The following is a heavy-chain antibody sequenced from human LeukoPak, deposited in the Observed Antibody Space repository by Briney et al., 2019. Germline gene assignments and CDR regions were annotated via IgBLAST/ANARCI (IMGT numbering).Heavy chain of an antibody. CDR2: ISSSSSYI. CDR1: GFTVSSNY. J-gene: IGHJ4*02. D-gene: IGHD1-26*01. CDR3: ARETWELPNDY. V-gene: IGHV3-21*01. Sequence: GGSLRLSCAASGFTVSSNYMSWVRQAPGKGLEWVSSISSSSSYIYYADSVKGRFTISRDNAKNSLYLQMNSLRAEDTAVYYCARETWELPNDYWGQGTLVTVSS.